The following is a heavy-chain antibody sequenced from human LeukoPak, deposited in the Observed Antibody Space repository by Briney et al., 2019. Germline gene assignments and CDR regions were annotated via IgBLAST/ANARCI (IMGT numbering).Heavy chain of an antibody. Sequence: SETLSLTCAVYGGSFSGYYWSWIRQPPGKGLEWIGEINHSGSTNYNPSLKSRVTISIDTSKDQFSLKVTSVTAADTAVYYCARVKDPGGYYYYYYMDVWGKGTTVTVSS. CDR2: INHSGST. J-gene: IGHJ6*03. V-gene: IGHV4-34*01. CDR3: ARVKDPGGYYYYYYMDV. CDR1: GGSFSGYY. D-gene: IGHD3-16*01.